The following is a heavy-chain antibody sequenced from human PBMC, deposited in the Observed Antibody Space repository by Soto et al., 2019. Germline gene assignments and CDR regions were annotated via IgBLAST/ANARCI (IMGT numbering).Heavy chain of an antibody. CDR3: TRSLYDFWSGYGPYYYYGMDV. CDR2: IRSKAYGGTT. J-gene: IGHJ6*02. D-gene: IGHD3-3*01. Sequence: HPGGSLRLSCTASGFTFGDYAMSWVRQAPGKGLEWVGFIRSKAYGGTTEYAASVKGRFTISRDDSKSIAYLQMNSLKTEDTAVYYCTRSLYDFWSGYGPYYYYGMDVWGQGTTVTVSS. V-gene: IGHV3-49*04. CDR1: GFTFGDYA.